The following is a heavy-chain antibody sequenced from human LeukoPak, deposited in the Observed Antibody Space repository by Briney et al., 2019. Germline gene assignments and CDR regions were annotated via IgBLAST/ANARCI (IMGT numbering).Heavy chain of an antibody. V-gene: IGHV4-39*01. CDR3: ARHPLYTGNSRGVFDF. J-gene: IGHJ3*01. CDR2: IYYSGTS. Sequence: SETLSLTCTVSGGSIYSSSYYWGWIRQPPGKGLEWIANIYYSGTSYYNPSLKSRVTISVDASKRQFSLKLSSVTAADTAVYYCARHPLYTGNSRGVFDFWGQGTMVTVSS. D-gene: IGHD4-23*01. CDR1: GGSIYSSSYY.